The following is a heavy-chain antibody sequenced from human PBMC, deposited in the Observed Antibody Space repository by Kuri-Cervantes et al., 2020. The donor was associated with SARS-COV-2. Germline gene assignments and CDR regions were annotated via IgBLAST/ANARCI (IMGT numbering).Heavy chain of an antibody. V-gene: IGHV4-61*09. CDR3: ARSKSYGTSSIPYFDH. Sequence: LRLSCTVSGGSISSGSYYWSWIRQPAGKGLEWIGYIYTSGSTNYNPSLRSRVTMSVDTSKNQFSLKMTSVTAADTAVYYCARSKSYGTSSIPYFDHLGQGTLVTVSS. CDR2: IYTSGST. J-gene: IGHJ4*02. D-gene: IGHD6-6*01. CDR1: GGSISSGSYY.